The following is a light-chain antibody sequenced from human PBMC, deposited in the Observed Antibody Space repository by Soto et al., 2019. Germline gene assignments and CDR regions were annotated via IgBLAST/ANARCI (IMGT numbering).Light chain of an antibody. Sequence: EIVMTQSPATLSVSPGEGATLSCKASQSVSSKLDWYQQKPGQAPRVLIYGAFTRATGIPARFSGSGSGTEFTLTISSLQSEDFAVYYCLQYNDWPFTFGHGTKLEIK. CDR3: LQYNDWPFT. CDR2: GAF. CDR1: QSVSSK. J-gene: IGKJ2*01. V-gene: IGKV3-15*01.